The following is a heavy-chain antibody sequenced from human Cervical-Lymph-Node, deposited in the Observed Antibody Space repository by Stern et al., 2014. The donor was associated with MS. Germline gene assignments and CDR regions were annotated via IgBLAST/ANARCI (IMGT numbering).Heavy chain of an antibody. CDR2: IVPMFAKT. Sequence: VQLVESGAEVKKPGSSVKVSCKASGGKFKTSAFNWVRQAPGQGHEWMGDIVPMFAKTNYAQKFQGRVTVTADESANSVYMELSSLTSEDTAIYYCASERSLHYPAFDPWGQGTLVTVSS. V-gene: IGHV1-69*01. D-gene: IGHD3-10*01. CDR3: ASERSLHYPAFDP. J-gene: IGHJ5*02. CDR1: GGKFKTSA.